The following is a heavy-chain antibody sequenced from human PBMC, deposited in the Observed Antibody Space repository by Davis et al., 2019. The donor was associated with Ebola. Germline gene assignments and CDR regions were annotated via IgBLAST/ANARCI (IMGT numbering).Heavy chain of an antibody. D-gene: IGHD4-17*01. CDR1: GGSISSYY. Sequence: PSETLSLTCTVSGGSISSYYWSWIRQPPGKGLEWIGYIYYSGSTNYNPSLKSRVTISVDTSKNQFSLKLSSVTAADTAVYYCARGLGYGQHYYYYMDVWGKGTTVTVSS. CDR2: IYYSGST. V-gene: IGHV4-59*01. CDR3: ARGLGYGQHYYYYMDV. J-gene: IGHJ6*03.